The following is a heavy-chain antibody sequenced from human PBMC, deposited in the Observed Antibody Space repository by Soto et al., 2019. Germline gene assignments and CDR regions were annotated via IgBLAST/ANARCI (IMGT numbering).Heavy chain of an antibody. CDR3: XKGAKEFRGVHKNYFDY. Sequence: GGSLRLSCAASGFTFSSYAMSWVRQAPGKGLEWVSAISGSGGSTYYADSVKGRFTISRDNSKNTLYLQMNSLRAXDTAVYXCXKGAKEFRGVHKNYFDYWGQGTLVTVSS. CDR1: GFTFSSYA. V-gene: IGHV3-23*01. D-gene: IGHD3-10*01. CDR2: ISGSGGST. J-gene: IGHJ4*02.